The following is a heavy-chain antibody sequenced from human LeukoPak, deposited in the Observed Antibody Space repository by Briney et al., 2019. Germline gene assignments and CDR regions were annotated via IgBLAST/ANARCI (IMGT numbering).Heavy chain of an antibody. J-gene: IGHJ6*02. CDR3: ARDSGYDLRALDYYGMDV. Sequence: GASVKVSCKASGYTFTSYYMHWVRQAPGQGLEWMGIINPSGGSTSYAQKFQGRVTMTRDTSTSTVYMEVSSLRSEDTAVYYCARDSGYDLRALDYYGMDVWGQGTTVTVSS. V-gene: IGHV1-46*01. D-gene: IGHD5-12*01. CDR2: INPSGGST. CDR1: GYTFTSYY.